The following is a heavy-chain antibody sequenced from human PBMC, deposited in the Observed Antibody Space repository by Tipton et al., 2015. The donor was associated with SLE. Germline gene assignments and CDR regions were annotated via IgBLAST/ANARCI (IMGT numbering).Heavy chain of an antibody. Sequence: LRLSCTVSGGSISSYYWSWIRQPPGKGLEWIGYIYYSGSTNYNPSLKSRVTISVDTSKNQFSLKLSSVTAADTAVYYCARQATIFGVAYFDYWGQGTLVTVSS. J-gene: IGHJ4*02. CDR2: IYYSGST. CDR1: GGSISSYY. D-gene: IGHD3-3*01. CDR3: ARQATIFGVAYFDY. V-gene: IGHV4-59*01.